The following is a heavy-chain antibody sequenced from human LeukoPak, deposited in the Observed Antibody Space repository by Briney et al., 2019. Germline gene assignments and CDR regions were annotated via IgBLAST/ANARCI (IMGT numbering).Heavy chain of an antibody. J-gene: IGHJ4*02. CDR1: GFTFTTYA. D-gene: IGHD3-10*01. Sequence: GGSLRLSCAASGFTFTTYAMNWVRQAPGKGLEWVSGLSGDGGYKYYADSAKGRFTISRDNSKNTLHLQMSSLRAEDTAIYYCTRDQSGSGPDFDFWGQGTLVIVSS. V-gene: IGHV3-23*01. CDR2: LSGDGGYK. CDR3: TRDQSGSGPDFDF.